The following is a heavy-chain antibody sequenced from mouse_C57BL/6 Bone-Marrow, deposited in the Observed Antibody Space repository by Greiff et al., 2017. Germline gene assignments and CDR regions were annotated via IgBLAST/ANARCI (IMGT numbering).Heavy chain of an antibody. CDR2: IYPRSGNT. CDR3: ARSHYDYDEGFAY. V-gene: IGHV1-81*01. J-gene: IGHJ3*01. CDR1: GYTFTSYG. D-gene: IGHD2-4*01. Sequence: VQLQQSGAELARPGASVKLSCKASGYTFTSYGISWVKQRTGQGLEWIGEIYPRSGNTYYNEKFKGKATLTADKSSSTAYMELRSLTSEDSAVYFCARSHYDYDEGFAYWGQGTLVTVSA.